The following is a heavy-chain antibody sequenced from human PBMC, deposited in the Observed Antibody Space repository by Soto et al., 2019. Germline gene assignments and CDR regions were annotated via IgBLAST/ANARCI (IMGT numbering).Heavy chain of an antibody. J-gene: IGHJ4*02. Sequence: SETLSLTCAVSGGSISSSNWWSWVRQPPGEGLEWIGEIYHSGSTNYNPSLKSRVTISVDKSKNQFSLKLSSVTAADTAVYYCARRGGRENRTPKYYFDYWGQGTLVTVSS. CDR1: GGSISSSNW. CDR3: ARRGGRENRTPKYYFDY. V-gene: IGHV4-4*02. CDR2: IYHSGST. D-gene: IGHD3-10*01.